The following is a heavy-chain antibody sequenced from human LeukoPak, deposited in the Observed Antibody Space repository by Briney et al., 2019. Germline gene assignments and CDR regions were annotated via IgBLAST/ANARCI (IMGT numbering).Heavy chain of an antibody. CDR1: GFTFSTYS. J-gene: IGHJ6*04. CDR3: AELGITMIGGV. Sequence: GGSLRLSCAASGFTFSTYSMNCVRQAPGKGLEWVSSISSIRSYIYYADSVKGRFTISRDNAKNSLYLQMNSLRAEDTAVYYCAELGITMIGGVWGKGTTVTISS. CDR2: ISSIRSYI. D-gene: IGHD3-10*02. V-gene: IGHV3-21*01.